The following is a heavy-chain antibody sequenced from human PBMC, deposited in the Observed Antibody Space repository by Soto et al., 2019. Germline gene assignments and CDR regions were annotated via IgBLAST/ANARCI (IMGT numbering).Heavy chain of an antibody. D-gene: IGHD3-16*01. CDR3: SKFQYRHSLRYLQH. CDR1: GYTFADYW. J-gene: IGHJ1*01. CDR2: IYTSDSIT. Sequence: PGDSLKVSCESAGYTFADYWIFFVRQVPGKCLEWVSIIYTSDSITIYSPSFQVQVTISDDKSISTGYLQWTSLKASDTSIYYCSKFQYRHSLRYLQHWGQRNSVNVSS. V-gene: IGHV5-51*01.